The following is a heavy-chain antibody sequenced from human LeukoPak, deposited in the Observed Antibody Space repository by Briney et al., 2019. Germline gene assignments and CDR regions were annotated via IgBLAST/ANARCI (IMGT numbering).Heavy chain of an antibody. V-gene: IGHV4-39*07. CDR3: ARGPGITGTTDWLDP. D-gene: IGHD1-7*01. Sequence: SETLSLTCTVSGGSISSSSYYWGWIRQPPGKGLEWIGSIYYSGSTYYNPSLKSRVTISVDTSKNQFSLKLSSVTAADTAVYYCARGPGITGTTDWLDPWGQGTLVTVSS. J-gene: IGHJ5*02. CDR2: IYYSGST. CDR1: GGSISSSSYY.